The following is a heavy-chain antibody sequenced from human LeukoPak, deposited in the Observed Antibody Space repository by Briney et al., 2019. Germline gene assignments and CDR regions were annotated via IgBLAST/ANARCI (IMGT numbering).Heavy chain of an antibody. J-gene: IGHJ4*02. V-gene: IGHV3-48*02. CDR1: GFSFTDYP. CDR2: IRTSAEGANYA. D-gene: IGHD3-9*01. Sequence: GGSLRLSCATSGFSFTDYPMNWLRQAPGKGLEWVSNIRTSAEGANYAYYADSVKGRVTISRDDAKNTLYLHMNSLRDDDTAVYYCASDQRYAFDYWGQGILVTVSS. CDR3: ASDQRYAFDY.